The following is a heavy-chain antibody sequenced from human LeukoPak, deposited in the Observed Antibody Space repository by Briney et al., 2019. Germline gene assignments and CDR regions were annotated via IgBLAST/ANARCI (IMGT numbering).Heavy chain of an antibody. CDR3: AKDRNRFPYYYYMDV. CDR2: IRYDGSNK. J-gene: IGHJ6*03. D-gene: IGHD2/OR15-2a*01. V-gene: IGHV3-30*02. CDR1: GFTFSSYG. Sequence: GGSLRPSCAASGFTFSSYGMHWVRQAPGKGLEWVAFIRYDGSNKYYADSVKGRFTISRDNSKNTLYLQMNSLRAEDTAVYYCAKDRNRFPYYYYMDVWGKGTTVTVSS.